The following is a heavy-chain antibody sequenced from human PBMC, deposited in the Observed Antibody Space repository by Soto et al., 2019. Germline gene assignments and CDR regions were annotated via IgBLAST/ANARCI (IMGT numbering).Heavy chain of an antibody. D-gene: IGHD4-17*01. J-gene: IGHJ6*02. CDR1: GGSISSGGYS. V-gene: IGHV4-30-2*01. Sequence: TLSLTCAVSGGSISSGGYSWSWIRQPPGKGLEWIGYIYHSGSTYYNPSLKSRVTISVDRSKNQFSLKLSSVTAADTAVYYCARDRGDYDDKGHYYYGMDVWGQGTTVTVSS. CDR3: ARDRGDYDDKGHYYYGMDV. CDR2: IYHSGST.